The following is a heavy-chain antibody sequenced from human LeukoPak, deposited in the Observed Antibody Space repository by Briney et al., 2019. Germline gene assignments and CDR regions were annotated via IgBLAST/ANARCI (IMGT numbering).Heavy chain of an antibody. CDR1: GYSISSGYY. J-gene: IGHJ4*02. CDR2: IFHSGIT. CDR3: ARGAGTRHLDY. V-gene: IGHV4-38-2*01. D-gene: IGHD1-7*01. Sequence: PSETLSLTCAVSGYSISSGYYWGWIRQPPGKGLEWIGSIFHSGITYYNPSLETRVTLSVDTSKDQFSLNVNSVTAADTAVYYCARGAGTRHLDYWGQRTLVTVSS.